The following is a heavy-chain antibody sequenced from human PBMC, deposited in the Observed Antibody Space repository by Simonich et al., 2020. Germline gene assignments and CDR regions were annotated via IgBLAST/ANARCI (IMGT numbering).Heavy chain of an antibody. CDR2: INPNRCGT. Sequence: QVQLVQSGAEVKKPGASVKVSCKASGYTFTGDYMHWVRQAPGQGLEGSGRINPNRCGTNYAQKFQGRVTRTRDTSISPAYMGLSRLRSADTAVYYCARELKGVPVGWGSQIDIWGQGTMVTVSS. D-gene: IGHD6-19*01. J-gene: IGHJ3*02. V-gene: IGHV1-2*06. CDR3: ARELKGVPVGWGSQIDI. CDR1: GYTFTGDY.